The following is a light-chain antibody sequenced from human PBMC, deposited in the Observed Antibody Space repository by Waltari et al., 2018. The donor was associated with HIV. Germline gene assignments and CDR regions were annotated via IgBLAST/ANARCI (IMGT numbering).Light chain of an antibody. CDR1: LPNLGPPA. V-gene: IGLV1-44*01. CDR3: AAWDDSLDGPV. J-gene: IGLJ2*01. CDR2: GNN. Sequence: QPVLTQPPSASGTPGQRVIISCSGSLPNLGPPAVSSYPHPPGATPTLLILGNNQRSSGVPDRFSGSKSATSASLAISGLRSVDEADYSCAAWDDSLDGPVFGGGTKLTVL.